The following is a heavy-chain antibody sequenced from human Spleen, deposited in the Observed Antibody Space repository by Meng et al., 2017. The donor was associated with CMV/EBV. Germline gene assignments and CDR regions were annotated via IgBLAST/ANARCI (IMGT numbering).Heavy chain of an antibody. Sequence: SETLSLTCIVSGGSIRSSSYYWGWIRQPPGKGLEWIGSLSYGGRIYYNSSLKSRVTMSVEMSKNQITLRLTSVTAADTAVYYCAKIFPSDYYKYSMDVWGQGTTVTVSS. CDR2: LSYGGRI. J-gene: IGHJ6*02. CDR1: GGSIRSSSYY. V-gene: IGHV4-39*06. CDR3: AKIFPSDYYKYSMDV. D-gene: IGHD3-3*01.